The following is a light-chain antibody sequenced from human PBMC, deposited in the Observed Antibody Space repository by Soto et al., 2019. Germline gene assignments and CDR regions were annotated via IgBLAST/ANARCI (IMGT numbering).Light chain of an antibody. V-gene: IGKV3-15*01. CDR1: QSVSSN. J-gene: IGKJ1*01. Sequence: SLATLSLKKGERATLSCRASQSVSSNVAWYQQRPGQAPRLLIYRASTRSTGIPVRFSGSGSGTEFTLTICCLQSEDIAVYYCLPSFILWTFGQVAIVDI. CDR2: RAS. CDR3: LPSFILWT.